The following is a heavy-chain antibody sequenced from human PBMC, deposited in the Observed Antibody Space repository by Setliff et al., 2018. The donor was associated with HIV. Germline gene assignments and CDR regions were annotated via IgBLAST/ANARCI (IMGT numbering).Heavy chain of an antibody. CDR2: FDPEDVET. CDR3: ATVRRYYYDSSGQEYFQH. Sequence: ASVKVSCKVSGYTLAELSIHWVRQAPGKGLEWTGGFDPEDVETVYAQKFQGRVTMTEDTSTDTAYMELSSLRSEDTAVYYCATVRRYYYDSSGQEYFQHWGQGTLVTVSS. D-gene: IGHD3-22*01. J-gene: IGHJ1*01. V-gene: IGHV1-24*01. CDR1: GYTLAELS.